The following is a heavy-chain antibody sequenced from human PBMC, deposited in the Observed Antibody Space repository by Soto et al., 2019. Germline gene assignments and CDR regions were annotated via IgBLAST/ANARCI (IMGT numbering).Heavy chain of an antibody. D-gene: IGHD3-10*02. CDR1: GFTFSSYS. CDR2: ISSSSSYI. J-gene: IGHJ4*02. V-gene: IGHV3-21*01. Sequence: GGSLRLSCAASGFTFSSYSMNWVRQAPGKGLEWVSSISSSSSYIYYADSVKGRFTISRDNAKNSLYLQMNSLRAEDTAVYYCARDLMFGIAARWGPGTLVTVSS. CDR3: ARDLMFGIAAR.